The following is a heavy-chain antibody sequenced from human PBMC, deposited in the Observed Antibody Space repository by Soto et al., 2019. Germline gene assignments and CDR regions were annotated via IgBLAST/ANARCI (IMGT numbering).Heavy chain of an antibody. D-gene: IGHD3-10*01. CDR1: SAHIAKFY. Sequence: SETLCLTCTVSSAHIAKFYWGWVRQAPGRGLEWIGFTHHSGYISYSPSLKSRVTMSVDPSKNQVSLKLSSVTAADTAVYYCARHGVLLWEAGVAPPYYYYYMDVWGKGTTVTVSS. CDR2: THHSGYI. J-gene: IGHJ6*03. CDR3: ARHGVLLWEAGVAPPYYYYYMDV. V-gene: IGHV4-59*08.